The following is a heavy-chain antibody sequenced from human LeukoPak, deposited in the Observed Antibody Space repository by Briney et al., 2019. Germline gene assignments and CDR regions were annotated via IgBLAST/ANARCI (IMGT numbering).Heavy chain of an antibody. CDR1: GLTFSSYA. J-gene: IGHJ3*02. CDR2: ISYDGSNK. Sequence: GRSLRLSCAASGLTFSSYAMHWVRQAPGKGLEWVAVISYDGSNKYYADSVKGRFTISRDNSKNTLYLQMNSLRAEDTAVYYCARGGVDTATYGAFDIWGQGTMVTVSS. D-gene: IGHD5-18*01. V-gene: IGHV3-30-3*01. CDR3: ARGGVDTATYGAFDI.